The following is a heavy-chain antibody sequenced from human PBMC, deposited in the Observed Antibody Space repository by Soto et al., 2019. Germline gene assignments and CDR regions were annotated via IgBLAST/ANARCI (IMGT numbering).Heavy chain of an antibody. Sequence: SETLSLTCTVSGGSISSSSYYWGWIRQPPGKGLEWIGSIYYSGSTYYNPSLKSRVTISVDTSKNQFSLKLSSVTAADTAVYYCARHVDYYDSSGYFRTAYFDYWGQGTLVTVSS. CDR2: IYYSGST. J-gene: IGHJ4*02. V-gene: IGHV4-39*01. CDR3: ARHVDYYDSSGYFRTAYFDY. CDR1: GGSISSSSYY. D-gene: IGHD3-22*01.